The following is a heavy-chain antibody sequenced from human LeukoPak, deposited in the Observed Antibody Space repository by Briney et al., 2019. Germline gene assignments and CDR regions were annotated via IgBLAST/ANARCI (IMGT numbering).Heavy chain of an antibody. J-gene: IGHJ6*02. V-gene: IGHV3-21*01. CDR1: GFTFSSYS. CDR2: ISSSSSYI. D-gene: IGHD6-13*01. CDR3: ARDQEAGYYYYYGMDV. Sequence: GGSLRLSCAASGFTFSSYSMNWVRQAPGKGLEWVSSISSSSSYIYYADSVKGRFTISRDNAKNSLHLQMNSLRAEDTAVYYCARDQEAGYYYYYGMDVWGQGTTVTVSS.